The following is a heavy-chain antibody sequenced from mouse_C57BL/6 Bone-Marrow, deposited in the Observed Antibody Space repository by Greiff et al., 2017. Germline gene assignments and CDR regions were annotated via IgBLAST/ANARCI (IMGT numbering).Heavy chain of an antibody. CDR3: ASQTPFCYGYDCYAIDY. CDR2: ISNGGGST. V-gene: IGHV5-12*01. CDR1: GFTFSDYY. D-gene: IGHD2-2*01. Sequence: EVKLVESGGGLVQPGGSLKLSCAASGFTFSDYYMYWVRQTPEKRLEWVAYISNGGGSTYYPDTVKGRFTISRDNAKNTLYLQMSRLKSEGTAMYDCASQTPFCYGYDCYAIDYWGQGTSVTVSS. J-gene: IGHJ4*01.